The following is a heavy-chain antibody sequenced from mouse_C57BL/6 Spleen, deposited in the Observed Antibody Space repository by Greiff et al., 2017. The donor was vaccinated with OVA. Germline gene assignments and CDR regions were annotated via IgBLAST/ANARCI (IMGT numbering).Heavy chain of an antibody. Sequence: QVQLQQSGPELVKPGASVKISCKASGYSFTSYYIHWVKQRPGQGLEWIGWIYPGSGNTKYNEKFKGKATLTADTSSSTAYMQLSSLTSEDSAVYYCARWTTDATDYWGQGTSVTVSS. V-gene: IGHV1-66*01. CDR2: IYPGSGNT. J-gene: IGHJ4*01. CDR3: ARWTTDATDY. CDR1: GYSFTSYY. D-gene: IGHD1-1*01.